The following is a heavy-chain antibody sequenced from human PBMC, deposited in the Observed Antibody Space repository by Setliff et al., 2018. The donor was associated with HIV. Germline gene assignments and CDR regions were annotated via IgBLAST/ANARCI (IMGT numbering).Heavy chain of an antibody. J-gene: IGHJ5*02. Sequence: SETLSLTCTISGGSFISYYWSWIRQPAGRGLEWIGRIYNSGTTNYNPSLKSRVTISVDTSKNQFSLKLTSVTAADTAVYYCARGRHSSGLGCYGPWGPGILVTVSS. CDR3: ARGRHSSGLGCYGP. V-gene: IGHV4-4*07. D-gene: IGHD3-10*01. CDR2: IYNSGTT. CDR1: GGSFISYY.